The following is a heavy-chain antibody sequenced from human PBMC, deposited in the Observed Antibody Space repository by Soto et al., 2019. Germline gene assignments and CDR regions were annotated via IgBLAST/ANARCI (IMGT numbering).Heavy chain of an antibody. Sequence: GASVKVSCKASGGTFSSYAISWVRQAPGQGLEWMGGIIPIFGTANYAQKFQGRVTITADESTSTAYMELSSLRSEDTAVYYCARDRRKNDYYYCGMDVWGQGTTVTVSS. CDR2: IIPIFGTA. J-gene: IGHJ6*02. CDR1: GGTFSSYA. V-gene: IGHV1-69*13. CDR3: ARDRRKNDYYYCGMDV.